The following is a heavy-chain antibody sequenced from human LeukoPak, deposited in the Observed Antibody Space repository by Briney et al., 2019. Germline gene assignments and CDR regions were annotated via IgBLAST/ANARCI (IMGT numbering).Heavy chain of an antibody. CDR1: GYTFNTYG. J-gene: IGHJ4*02. Sequence: GASVKVSCKPSGYTFNTYGITWVRQAPGQGLEWMGWISAYNGNTNYAQKLQGRVTMTTDTSTSTAYMELRSLRSDDTAVYYCAREGFRTSSSWGQGTLVTVSS. CDR2: ISAYNGNT. D-gene: IGHD6-13*01. V-gene: IGHV1-18*01. CDR3: AREGFRTSSS.